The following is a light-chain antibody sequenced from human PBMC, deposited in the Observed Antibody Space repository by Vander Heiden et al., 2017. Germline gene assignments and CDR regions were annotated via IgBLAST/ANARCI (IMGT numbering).Light chain of an antibody. CDR3: QQGYNIPRT. CDR1: QSIDTF. CDR2: AAS. V-gene: IGKV1-39*01. J-gene: IGKJ1*01. Sequence: DIQMTQSPSSLSASVGDRVTITCRASQSIDTFLNWYQQKPGKAPELLMFAASTLQSGVPSRFSGSRSGTDFTLTINSLQPEDFATYYCQQGYNIPRTFGQGTKVEIK.